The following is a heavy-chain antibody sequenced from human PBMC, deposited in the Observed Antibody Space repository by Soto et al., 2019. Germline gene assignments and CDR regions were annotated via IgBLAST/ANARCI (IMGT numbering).Heavy chain of an antibody. CDR3: ARMAVAGTTRYYGMDV. CDR2: IIPIFGTA. D-gene: IGHD6-19*01. V-gene: IGHV1-69*13. J-gene: IGHJ6*02. CDR1: GGTFSSYA. Sequence: ASVKVSCKASGGTFSSYAISWVRQAPGQGLEWMGGIIPIFGTANYAQKFQGRVTITADESTSTAYMELSSLRSEDTAVYHCARMAVAGTTRYYGMDVWGQGTTVTVSS.